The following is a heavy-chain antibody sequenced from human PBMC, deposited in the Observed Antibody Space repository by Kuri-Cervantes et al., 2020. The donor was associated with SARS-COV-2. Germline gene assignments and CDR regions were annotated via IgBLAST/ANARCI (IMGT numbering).Heavy chain of an antibody. CDR3: ARVDCSTISCYTYHYGLDV. V-gene: IGHV4-34*01. CDR1: GESFSGYY. J-gene: IGHJ6*02. D-gene: IGHD2-2*02. Sequence: ESLKISCAVYGESFSGYYWSWIRQPPGKGLEWIGEINHSGTTNYNPSLKSRVSISVDTSKNQFSLKLSSVTAADTAVYYCARVDCSTISCYTYHYGLDVWGQGTTVTVSS. CDR2: INHSGTT.